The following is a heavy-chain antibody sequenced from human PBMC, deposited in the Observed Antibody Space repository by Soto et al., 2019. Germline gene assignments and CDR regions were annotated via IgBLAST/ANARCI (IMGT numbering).Heavy chain of an antibody. CDR2: IYHSGNT. V-gene: IGHV4-4*02. CDR3: ARRSVAAMHWFDP. Sequence: QVQLQESGPGLVKPSGTLSLTCAVSGVSITSTNWWSWVRQSPGKGLEWIGQIYHSGNTNYNPSLKSRVSMALDRANNRVSLNVTSVTAADTDMYYCARRSVAAMHWFDPWGQGTLVTVSS. D-gene: IGHD2-2*01. CDR1: GVSITSTNW. J-gene: IGHJ5*02.